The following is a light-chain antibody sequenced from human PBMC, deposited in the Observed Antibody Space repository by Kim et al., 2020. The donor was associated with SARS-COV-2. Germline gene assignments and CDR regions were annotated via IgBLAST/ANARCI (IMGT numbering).Light chain of an antibody. CDR1: HLVTADF. CDR2: GAS. J-gene: IGKJ2*01. CDR3: QQDGSSVYT. V-gene: IGKV3-20*01. Sequence: GNRVTLSCRASHLVTADFLAWYQQKPGQTPRLLVYGASTRASDVPDRFSGSGSGTDFTLTISRLQPEDSAVYYCQQDGSSVYTFGQGTKLEI.